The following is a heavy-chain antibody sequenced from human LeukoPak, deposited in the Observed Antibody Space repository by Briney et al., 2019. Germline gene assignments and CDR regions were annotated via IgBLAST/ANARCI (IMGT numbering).Heavy chain of an antibody. Sequence: KPSETLSLTCAVYGESFSGYYWSCIRQPPGKGLEWIGEINHSGSTNYNPSLKSRVTISVDTSKNQFSLKLSSVTAADTAVYYCARVGADGSGFLFDYWGQGTLVTVSS. J-gene: IGHJ4*02. CDR3: ARVGADGSGFLFDY. CDR1: GESFSGYY. V-gene: IGHV4-34*01. CDR2: INHSGST. D-gene: IGHD3-10*01.